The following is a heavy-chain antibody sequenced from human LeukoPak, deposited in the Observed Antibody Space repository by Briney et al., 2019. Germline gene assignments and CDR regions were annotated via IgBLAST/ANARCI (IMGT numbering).Heavy chain of an antibody. CDR1: GYTFTSYG. J-gene: IGHJ3*02. CDR3: ARDEEYCSSTSCYRGAFDI. CDR2: ISAYNGNT. V-gene: IGHV1-18*01. Sequence: ASVTVSCKASGYTFTSYGISWVRQAPGQGLEWMGWISAYNGNTNYAQKLQGRVTMTTDTSTSTAYMELRSLRSDDTAVYYCARDEEYCSSTSCYRGAFDIWGQGTMVTVSS. D-gene: IGHD2-2*01.